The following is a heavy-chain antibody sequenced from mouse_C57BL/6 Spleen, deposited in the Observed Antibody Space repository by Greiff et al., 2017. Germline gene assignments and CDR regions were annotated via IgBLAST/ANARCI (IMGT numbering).Heavy chain of an antibody. CDR1: GFTFSSYG. J-gene: IGHJ4*01. D-gene: IGHD1-1*01. Sequence: LVESGGDLVKPGGSLQLSCAASGFTFSSYGMSWVRQTPDKRLEWVATISSGGSYTYYPDSVKGRFTISRDNAKNTLYLQMSSLKSEDTAMYYCARSFLTTVVDYAMDYWGQGTSVTVSA. CDR3: ARSFLTTVVDYAMDY. V-gene: IGHV5-6*01. CDR2: ISSGGSYT.